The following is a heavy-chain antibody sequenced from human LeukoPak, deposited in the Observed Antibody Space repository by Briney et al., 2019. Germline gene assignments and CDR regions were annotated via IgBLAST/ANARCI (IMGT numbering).Heavy chain of an antibody. CDR1: GFTFSSYG. CDR3: AKEYYGGNSRPSSYFDY. J-gene: IGHJ4*02. V-gene: IGHV3-30*18. CDR2: ISYDGSNK. D-gene: IGHD4-23*01. Sequence: GRSLRLSCAASGFTFSSYGMHWVRQAPGKGLEWVAVISYDGSNKYYADSVKGRFTISRDNSKNTLYLQMNSLRAEDTAVYYCAKEYYGGNSRPSSYFDYWGQGTLVTVSS.